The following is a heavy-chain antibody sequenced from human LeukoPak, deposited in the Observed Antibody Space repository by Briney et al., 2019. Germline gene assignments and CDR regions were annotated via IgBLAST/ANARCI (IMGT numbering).Heavy chain of an antibody. CDR1: GGSFSGYY. Sequence: PSETLSFTCAVYGGSFSGYYWSWIRQPPGKGLEWIGEINHSGSTNYNPSLKSRVTISVDTSKNQFSLKLSSVTAADTAVYYCARRYSYGHPYNWFDPWGQGTLVTDSS. CDR2: INHSGST. V-gene: IGHV4-34*01. J-gene: IGHJ5*02. CDR3: ARRYSYGHPYNWFDP. D-gene: IGHD5-18*01.